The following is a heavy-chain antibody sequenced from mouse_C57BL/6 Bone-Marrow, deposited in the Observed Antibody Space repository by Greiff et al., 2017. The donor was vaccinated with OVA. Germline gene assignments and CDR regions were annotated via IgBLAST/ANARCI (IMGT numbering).Heavy chain of an antibody. D-gene: IGHD1-1*01. Sequence: EVKLVESGGGLVKPGGSLKLSCAASGFTFSSYAMSWVRQTPEKRLEWVATISDGGSYTYYPDNVKGRFTISRDNAKNNLYLQMSHLKSEDTAMYYCARAGSRSFDYWGQGTTLTVS. CDR2: ISDGGSYT. J-gene: IGHJ2*01. V-gene: IGHV5-4*03. CDR1: GFTFSSYA. CDR3: ARAGSRSFDY.